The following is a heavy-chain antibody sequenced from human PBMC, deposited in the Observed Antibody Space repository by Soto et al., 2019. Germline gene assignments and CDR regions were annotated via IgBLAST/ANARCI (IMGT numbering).Heavy chain of an antibody. Sequence: PGGSLRLSCAASGFTFSSYAMSWVRQAPGKGLEWVSAISGSGGSTYYADSVKGRFTISRDNSKNTLYLQMNSLRAEDTAVYYCAKDLRFLYDYVWGSYREGYWGQGTLVTVSS. CDR2: ISGSGGST. D-gene: IGHD3-16*02. CDR3: AKDLRFLYDYVWGSYREGY. V-gene: IGHV3-23*01. J-gene: IGHJ4*02. CDR1: GFTFSSYA.